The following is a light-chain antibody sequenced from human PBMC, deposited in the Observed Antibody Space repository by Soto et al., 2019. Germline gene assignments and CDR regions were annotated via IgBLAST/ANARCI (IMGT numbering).Light chain of an antibody. CDR3: QQYNNWPTIT. J-gene: IGKJ5*01. Sequence: VLTQPPATLSVSLGESANLSCRASQSVSSNLAWYQQKPGQAPRLIIYGASTRATGIPARFSGSGSGTEFTLTISSLQSQDFAVYYCQQYNNWPTITVGQGTRVEIK. CDR2: GAS. CDR1: QSVSSN. V-gene: IGKV3-15*01.